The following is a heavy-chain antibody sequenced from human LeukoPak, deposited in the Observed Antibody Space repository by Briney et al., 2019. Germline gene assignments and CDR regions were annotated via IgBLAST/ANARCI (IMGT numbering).Heavy chain of an antibody. V-gene: IGHV3-30-3*01. J-gene: IGHJ4*02. CDR1: GFTFSSYA. CDR3: ATHCSSSSCYDS. D-gene: IGHD2-2*01. Sequence: PGGSLRLSCAASGFTFSSYAMHWVRQAPGKGLEWVAVISYDGSNKYYADSVKGRFTISRDNSKNTLYLQMNSLRAEDTAVYYCATHCSSSSCYDSWGQGTLVTVSS. CDR2: ISYDGSNK.